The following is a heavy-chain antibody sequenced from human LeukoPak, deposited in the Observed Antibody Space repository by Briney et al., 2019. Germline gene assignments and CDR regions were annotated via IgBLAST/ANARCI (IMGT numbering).Heavy chain of an antibody. CDR2: ISTYNANT. CDR1: GYTFTSYG. J-gene: IGHJ4*02. D-gene: IGHD3-9*01. Sequence: ASVKVSCKASGYTFTSYGISWVRQAPGQGLEWMGWISTYNANTNYAQKLQGRVTMTTDTSTSTAYMELRSLRSDDTAVYYCARSYYDILSGCYDIDYWGQGTLVTVSS. V-gene: IGHV1-18*01. CDR3: ARSYYDILSGCYDIDY.